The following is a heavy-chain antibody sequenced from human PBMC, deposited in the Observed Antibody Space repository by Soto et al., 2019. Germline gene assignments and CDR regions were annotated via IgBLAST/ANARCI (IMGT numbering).Heavy chain of an antibody. J-gene: IGHJ5*02. Sequence: GGSLRLSCTASGFTFSDSWMTWVRQAPGKGLEWVARIKPDESEKKYADSVKGRFSISRDNAKNSMYLQMDSLRGEDTAVYYCVRGGSNYASWGQGALVTVSS. D-gene: IGHD4-4*01. V-gene: IGHV3-7*01. CDR2: IKPDESEK. CDR1: GFTFSDSW. CDR3: VRGGSNYAS.